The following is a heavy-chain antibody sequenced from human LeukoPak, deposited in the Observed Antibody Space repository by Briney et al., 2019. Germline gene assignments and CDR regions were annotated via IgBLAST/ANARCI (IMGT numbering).Heavy chain of an antibody. J-gene: IGHJ6*03. Sequence: SVKVSCTASGGTFSSYAISWVRQAPGQGLEWMGGIIPTFGTANYAQTVQGRVTITADKSTSTAYMELSILRSEDTAVYYCARESKGSLYYYYYMDVWGKGTTVTVSS. CDR1: GGTFSSYA. CDR2: IIPTFGTA. CDR3: ARESKGSLYYYYYMDV. V-gene: IGHV1-69*06.